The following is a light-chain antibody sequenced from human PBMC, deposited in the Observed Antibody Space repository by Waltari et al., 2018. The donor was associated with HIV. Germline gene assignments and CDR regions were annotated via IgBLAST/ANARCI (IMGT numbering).Light chain of an antibody. CDR3: SPYTANSVF. CDR2: DGT. Sequence: QSALTQPASVSGSPGQSITISCTGTWSAAGDYGSVAWYQQHPGKAPKVIIHDGTNRPSGVSDRFSGSKSGDTASLTISGLQAEDEAIYYCSPYTANSVFFGGGTRLTVL. CDR1: WSAAGDYGS. J-gene: IGLJ2*01. V-gene: IGLV2-14*03.